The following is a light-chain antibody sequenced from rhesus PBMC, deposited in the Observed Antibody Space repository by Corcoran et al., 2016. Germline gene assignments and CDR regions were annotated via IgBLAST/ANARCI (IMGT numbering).Light chain of an antibody. Sequence: EIVMTQSPATLSLSPGERATLSCRASQSVSSYVAWYQQKPEQVPRHLIYGASSRAKGIPDMFSGSGSWTDFTLIISSLEPEDVGVYYCQQYNNWNSFGQGTKVEIK. CDR1: QSVSSY. J-gene: IGKJ2*01. V-gene: IGKV3S9*01. CDR3: QQYNNWNS. CDR2: GAS.